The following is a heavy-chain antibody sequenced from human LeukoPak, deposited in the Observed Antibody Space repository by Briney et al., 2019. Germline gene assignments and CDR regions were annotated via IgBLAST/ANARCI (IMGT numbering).Heavy chain of an antibody. Sequence: GRSLRLSCAASGFTFDDYAMHWVRQAPGKGLEWVSGISWNSGSIGYADSVKGRFTISRDNAKNSLYLQMNSLRAEDTAVYYCAELGITMIGGVWGKGITVTISS. CDR3: AELGITMIGGV. CDR1: GFTFDDYA. CDR2: ISWNSGSI. D-gene: IGHD3-10*02. V-gene: IGHV3-9*01. J-gene: IGHJ6*04.